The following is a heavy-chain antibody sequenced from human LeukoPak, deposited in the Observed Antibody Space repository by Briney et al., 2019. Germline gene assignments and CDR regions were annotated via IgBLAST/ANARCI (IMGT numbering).Heavy chain of an antibody. CDR2: KSYSEST. V-gene: IGHV4-59*01. Sequence: SETLSLTCTVSGASISSNYWSWIRQPPGKGLEWLGYKSYSESTNYNPSLRSRVTISIDTSKNQFSLKLSSVTAADTAVYYCARDPAAYSSNWFFDYWGQGTLVTVSS. CDR3: ARDPAAYSSNWFFDY. CDR1: GASISSNY. J-gene: IGHJ4*02. D-gene: IGHD6-13*01.